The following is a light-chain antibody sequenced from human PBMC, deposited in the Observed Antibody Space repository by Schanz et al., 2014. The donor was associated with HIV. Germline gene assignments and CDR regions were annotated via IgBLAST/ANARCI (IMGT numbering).Light chain of an antibody. CDR1: RSNIGAGHD. CDR3: QTYDNSLSGWV. CDR2: GNG. V-gene: IGLV1-40*01. J-gene: IGLJ3*02. Sequence: QSVLTQPPSVSGAPGQRVTISCTGSRSNIGAGHDVPWYQQLPGRAPRLLIYGNGNRPSGVPDRFSGSMSGTSASLAITGLQAEDEADYYCQTYDNSLSGWVFGGGTKLTVL.